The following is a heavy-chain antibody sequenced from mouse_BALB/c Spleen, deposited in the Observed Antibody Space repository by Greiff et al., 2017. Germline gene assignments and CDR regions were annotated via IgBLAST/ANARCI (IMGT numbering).Heavy chain of an antibody. J-gene: IGHJ3*01. CDR3: ARPPSYYGNSAWFAY. V-gene: IGHV5-2*01. CDR1: EYDFPSHD. Sequence: EVNLVESGGGLVQPGESLKLSCESTEYDFPSHDMSWVRKTPEKRLELVAAINSDGGSTYYPDTMERRFIISKDNTNKTLYLQMSSLRSEDTALYYSARPPSYYGNSAWFAYWGQGTLVTVSA. D-gene: IGHD2-10*01. CDR2: INSDGGST.